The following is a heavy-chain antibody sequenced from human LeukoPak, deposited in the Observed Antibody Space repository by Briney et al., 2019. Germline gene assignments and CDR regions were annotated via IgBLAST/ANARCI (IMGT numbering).Heavy chain of an antibody. D-gene: IGHD4-17*01. CDR3: ARGPTVTFNYHYGMDV. CDR2: TKTKAKDYTT. V-gene: IGHV3-72*01. J-gene: IGHJ6*02. Sequence: GALGRSWVTAGFPLKDYYMEWARQAPGKGLEWVARTKTKAKDYTTEYAASVKGRFTVSRDESMHSLYLQMNSLKTEDTAVYYCARGPTVTFNYHYGMDVWGQGTTVTVSS. CDR1: GFPLKDYY.